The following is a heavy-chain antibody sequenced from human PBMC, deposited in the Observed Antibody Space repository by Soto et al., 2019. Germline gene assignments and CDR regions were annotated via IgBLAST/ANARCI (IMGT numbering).Heavy chain of an antibody. CDR3: ARDRSIAARGYYYGMDV. Sequence: QVQLVESGGGVVQPGRSLRLSCAASGFTFSSYAMHWVRQAPGKGLEWVAVISYDGSNKYYADSVKGRFTISRDNSKNTRYLQMNSLRAEDTAVYYCARDRSIAARGYYYGMDVWGQGTTVTVSS. CDR2: ISYDGSNK. J-gene: IGHJ6*02. D-gene: IGHD6-6*01. V-gene: IGHV3-30-3*01. CDR1: GFTFSSYA.